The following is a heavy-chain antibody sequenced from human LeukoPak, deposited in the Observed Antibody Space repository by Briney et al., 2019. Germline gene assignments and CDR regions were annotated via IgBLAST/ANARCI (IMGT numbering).Heavy chain of an antibody. CDR2: IRTSADNR. CDR1: GFTFSSHA. Sequence: GGSLRLSCAASGFTFSSHAMGWVRQAPGKGLEWVSGIRTSADNRYYADSVKGRFTLSRDNAKNSLYLQMNTLRAEDTAVYYCARGPKYIAAAGSLGMDVWGQGTTVTVSS. J-gene: IGHJ6*02. V-gene: IGHV3-21*01. CDR3: ARGPKYIAAAGSLGMDV. D-gene: IGHD6-13*01.